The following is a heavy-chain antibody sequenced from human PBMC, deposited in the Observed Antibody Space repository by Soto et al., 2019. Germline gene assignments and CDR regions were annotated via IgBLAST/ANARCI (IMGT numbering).Heavy chain of an antibody. J-gene: IGHJ6*02. V-gene: IGHV3-30*18. CDR2: ISYDGSNI. CDR1: EFTFSSDG. CDR3: AKERRGSGYDHGQHFYSSYGMDV. D-gene: IGHD5-12*01. Sequence: QVQLVESGGGVVQPGGSLRLSCTASEFTFSSDGIHWVRQTPGRGLEWVTLISYDGSNIYYVDSVKGRFTVSRDNSKNTVYLQMNSLRIEDTAVYYCAKERRGSGYDHGQHFYSSYGMDVWGQGTTVTVSS.